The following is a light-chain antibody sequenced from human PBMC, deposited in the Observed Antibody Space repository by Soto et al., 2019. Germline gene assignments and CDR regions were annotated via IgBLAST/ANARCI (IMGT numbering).Light chain of an antibody. CDR2: DAS. CDR3: QQYNSYST. Sequence: DIQMTQSPSTLSASVGDRVTITCRASQSISSWLAWYQQKPGKAPKLLIYDASSLESGVPSRFSGSGSGTEFTLTIIRLQPDDFATYYCQQYNSYSTFGQGTKVEIK. V-gene: IGKV1-5*01. CDR1: QSISSW. J-gene: IGKJ1*01.